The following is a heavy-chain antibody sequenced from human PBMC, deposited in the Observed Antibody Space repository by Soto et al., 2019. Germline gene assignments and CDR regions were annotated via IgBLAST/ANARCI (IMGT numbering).Heavy chain of an antibody. J-gene: IGHJ4*02. CDR3: ARARSYFDDSDYANY. CDR2: ISSSRSYI. CDR1: GFSFSSYP. D-gene: IGHD3-22*01. Sequence: GGSLRLSCVASGFSFSSYPMNWVRQAPGKGLEWVSSISSSRSYIYYADSVKGRFTISRDNVKNSLYLQMNSLRAEDTAVYYCARARSYFDDSDYANYWGQGTLVTVSS. V-gene: IGHV3-21*01.